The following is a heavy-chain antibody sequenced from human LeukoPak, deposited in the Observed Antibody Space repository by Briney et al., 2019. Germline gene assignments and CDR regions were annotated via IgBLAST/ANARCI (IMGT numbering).Heavy chain of an antibody. CDR1: GFTFNGYA. CDR2: ISDSGDNT. D-gene: IGHD6-19*01. CDR3: AKDWGSSDWYNWFDP. J-gene: IGHJ5*02. Sequence: GGSLRLSCAASGFTFNGYAMIWVRQAPGKGLEWVSAISDSGDNTYYADSVRGRFTISRDNSKNTLYLQMNSLRVEDTAVYYCAKDWGSSDWYNWFDPWGQGTLVTVSS. V-gene: IGHV3-23*01.